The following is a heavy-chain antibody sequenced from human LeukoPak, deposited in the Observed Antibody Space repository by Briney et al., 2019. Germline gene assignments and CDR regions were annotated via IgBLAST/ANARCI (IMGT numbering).Heavy chain of an antibody. CDR3: ARDLSPLVPAARKRWYFDL. Sequence: GESLKISCRGSGYTITDNWIAWVRQMPGKGLEWMGWINPNSGGTNYAQKFQGRVTMTRDTSISTAYMELSRLRSDDTAVYYCARDLSPLVPAARKRWYFDLWGRGTLVTVSS. J-gene: IGHJ2*01. CDR1: GYTITDNW. CDR2: INPNSGGT. V-gene: IGHV1-2*02. D-gene: IGHD2-2*01.